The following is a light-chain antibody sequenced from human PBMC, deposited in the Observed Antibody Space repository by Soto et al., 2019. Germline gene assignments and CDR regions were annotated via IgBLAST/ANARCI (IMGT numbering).Light chain of an antibody. J-gene: IGLJ2*01. CDR2: SNN. V-gene: IGLV1-44*01. CDR1: SPNIGSNT. CDR3: AAWDDSLNGVV. Sequence: QSVLTQPPSASGTPGQRVTISCSGSSPNIGSNTVNWYQQLPGTAPKLLIYSNNQRPSGVPDRFSGSKSGTSASLAISGLQSEDEADYYCAAWDDSLNGVVFGGGTKLIVL.